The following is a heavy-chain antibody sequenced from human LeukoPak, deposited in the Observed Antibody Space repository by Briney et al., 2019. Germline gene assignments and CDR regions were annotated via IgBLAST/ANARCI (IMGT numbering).Heavy chain of an antibody. CDR3: AKDLSVRYFDWLLFSAGGLDY. CDR2: ISYDGSNK. V-gene: IGHV3-30*18. CDR1: GFTFSSYG. Sequence: GGSLRLSCAASGFTFSSYGMHWVRQAPGKGLEWVAVISYDGSNKYYADSVKGRFTISRDNSKNTLYLQMNSLRAEDTAVYYCAKDLSVRYFDWLLFSAGGLDYWGQGTLVTVSS. J-gene: IGHJ4*02. D-gene: IGHD3-9*01.